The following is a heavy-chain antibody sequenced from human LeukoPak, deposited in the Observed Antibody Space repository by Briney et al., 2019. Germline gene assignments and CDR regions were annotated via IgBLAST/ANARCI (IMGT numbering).Heavy chain of an antibody. CDR3: ARVSPSGVWDV. D-gene: IGHD3-10*01. Sequence: SETLSLTCTVSGGSISSSSYYWSWILQPAGKGLEWIGRIYTSGSTNYNPSLNSRVTISIDTSKNQFSLSLSSVTAADTAVYYCARVSPSGVWDVWGQGTTVTVSS. V-gene: IGHV4-61*02. J-gene: IGHJ6*02. CDR1: GGSISSSSYY. CDR2: IYTSGST.